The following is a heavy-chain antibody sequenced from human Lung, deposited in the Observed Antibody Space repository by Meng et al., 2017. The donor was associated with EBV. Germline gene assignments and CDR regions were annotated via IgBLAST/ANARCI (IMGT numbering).Heavy chain of an antibody. J-gene: IGHJ4*02. CDR2: INHSGST. D-gene: IGHD1-7*01. Sequence: LRMQVSGPGLVKPSATLYPTCSVSGGSLRTNPYYWAWIRQPPGKGLDWIGEINHSGSTNYNPSLKSRVTISVDTSKNQFYLSLFSVTAADTAVYYCGRDQGRELINHWGQGTLVTVSS. V-gene: IGHV4-39*07. CDR1: GGSLRTNPYY. CDR3: GRDQGRELINH.